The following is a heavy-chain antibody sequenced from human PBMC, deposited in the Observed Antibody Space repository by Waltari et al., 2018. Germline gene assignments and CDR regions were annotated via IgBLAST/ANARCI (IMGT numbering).Heavy chain of an antibody. D-gene: IGHD2-15*01. CDR3: ARDPKYCSGGTCKAWFDS. CDR1: GYIFTAHG. Sequence: QVQLVQSGSELKNPGASVKISCRTSGYIFTAHGMHWVRQAPTQGLQWMGWINTNTRNPTYAHDFTGRFVFSLDKSVDTAYLEISSLQSEDTAIYFCARDPKYCSGGTCKAWFDSWGQGTLVSVSS. V-gene: IGHV7-4-1*02. J-gene: IGHJ5*01. CDR2: INTNTRNP.